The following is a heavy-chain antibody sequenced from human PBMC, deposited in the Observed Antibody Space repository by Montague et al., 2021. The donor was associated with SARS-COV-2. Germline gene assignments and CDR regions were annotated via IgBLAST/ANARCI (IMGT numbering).Heavy chain of an antibody. CDR2: VSYRGST. Sequence: SETLSLTCIVSGSSVRSYYWSWIRQPPGKGLEWIGYVSYRGSTNXNLSLKSRVTISLDTSKNRFSLRVTSVTAADTAVYYCARDVRYYYDQWGQGILVTVSS. D-gene: IGHD3-10*01. J-gene: IGHJ4*02. CDR1: GSSVRSYY. CDR3: ARDVRYYYDQ. V-gene: IGHV4-59*02.